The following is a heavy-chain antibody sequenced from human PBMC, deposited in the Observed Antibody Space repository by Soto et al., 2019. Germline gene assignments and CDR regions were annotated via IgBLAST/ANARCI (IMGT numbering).Heavy chain of an antibody. D-gene: IGHD3-10*01. CDR2: IRPSSSFL. CDR1: GFTFSNYW. J-gene: IGHJ4*02. CDR3: ARVGTDYGSGSPYYSDY. Sequence: PGGSLRLSCAASGFTFSNYWIHWVRQAPGKGLEWVSCIRPSSSFLSYADSLKGRFTISRDNAKSSVNLQMSSLRAEDTAVYYCARVGTDYGSGSPYYSDYWGQGILVTVSS. V-gene: IGHV3-21*04.